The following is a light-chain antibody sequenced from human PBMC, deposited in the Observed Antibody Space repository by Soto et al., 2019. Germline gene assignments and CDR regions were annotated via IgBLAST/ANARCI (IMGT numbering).Light chain of an antibody. Sequence: QSVLTQPPSVSGAPGQRVTISCTGSSSNIGAGYDVHWYQQLPGTAPKLLIHCNSNRPSGVPDRFSGSKSGNSASLANTWLQAEDEADYYCQSFDSRLSGAVFGGGTQLTVL. J-gene: IGLJ7*01. CDR1: SSNIGAGYD. V-gene: IGLV1-40*01. CDR2: CNS. CDR3: QSFDSRLSGAV.